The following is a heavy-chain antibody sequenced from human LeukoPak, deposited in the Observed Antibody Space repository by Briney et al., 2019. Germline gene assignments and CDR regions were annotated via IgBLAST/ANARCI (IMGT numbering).Heavy chain of an antibody. CDR2: IKQDGSER. D-gene: IGHD6-13*01. CDR1: GFTLSSYW. Sequence: GGSLRLSCAASGFTLSSYWMSWVRQVPGKGLEWLANIKQDGSERYYVNSVKGRFTITRDNAKNSLYLQMNSLRVEDTAVYYCARWGTYSSSWLGTFDIWGQGTMVTVSS. V-gene: IGHV3-7*05. CDR3: ARWGTYSSSWLGTFDI. J-gene: IGHJ3*02.